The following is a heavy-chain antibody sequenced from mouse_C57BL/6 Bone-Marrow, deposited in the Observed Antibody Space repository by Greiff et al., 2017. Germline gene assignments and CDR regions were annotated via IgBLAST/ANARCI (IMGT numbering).Heavy chain of an antibody. J-gene: IGHJ2*01. Sequence: EVKLMESGAELVRPGASVKLSCTASGFTFNDDYMHWVKQRPEQGLEWIGWIDPENGDTEYASKFQGKATITADTSSNTAYLQLSSLTSEDTAVYYCTRLLLAYCGRGTTLTVSS. CDR2: IDPENGDT. CDR3: TRLLLAY. D-gene: IGHD2-3*01. V-gene: IGHV14-4*01. CDR1: GFTFNDDY.